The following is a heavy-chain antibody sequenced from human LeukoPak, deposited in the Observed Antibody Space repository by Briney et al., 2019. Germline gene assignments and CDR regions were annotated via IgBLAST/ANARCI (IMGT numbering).Heavy chain of an antibody. CDR3: ARDLLSPSHFDY. CDR1: GFTFSSYE. Sequence: QSGGSLRLSCAASGFTFSSYEMNWVRQAPGKGLEWVSYISGSGSAIYYADSVKGRFTISRDDAKNSLYLQMNSLRSDDTAVYYCARDLLSPSHFDYWGQGTLVTVSS. V-gene: IGHV3-48*03. CDR2: ISGSGSAI. D-gene: IGHD1-26*01. J-gene: IGHJ4*02.